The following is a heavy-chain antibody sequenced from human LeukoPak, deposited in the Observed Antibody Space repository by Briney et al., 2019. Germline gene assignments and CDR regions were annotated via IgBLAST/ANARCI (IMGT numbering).Heavy chain of an antibody. CDR2: IYYSGST. D-gene: IGHD5-12*01. CDR1: GGSISSGGYY. J-gene: IGHJ4*02. CDR3: ARGHRGSFDY. Sequence: SETLSLTCTVSGGSISSGGYYWSWIRQHPGKGLEWIGYIYYSGSTYYNPSLKSRVIISVDTSKNQFSLKLSSVTAADTAVYYCARGHRGSFDYWGQGTLVTVSS. V-gene: IGHV4-31*03.